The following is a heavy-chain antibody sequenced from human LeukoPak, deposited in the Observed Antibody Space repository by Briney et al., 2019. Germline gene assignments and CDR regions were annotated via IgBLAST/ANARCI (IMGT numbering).Heavy chain of an antibody. CDR1: GFTFSSYG. J-gene: IGHJ4*02. V-gene: IGHV3-30*02. CDR2: IRYDGSIK. D-gene: IGHD3-22*01. CDR3: AYLDDSHYYYISGYRERGIDY. Sequence: GGSLRLSCAASGFTFSSYGMHWVRQAPGKGLEWVAFIRYDGSIKYYADSVKGRFTISTDNSKNTLYLQMNSLRAEVTAVYYCAYLDDSHYYYISGYRERGIDYWGQGTLVTVSS.